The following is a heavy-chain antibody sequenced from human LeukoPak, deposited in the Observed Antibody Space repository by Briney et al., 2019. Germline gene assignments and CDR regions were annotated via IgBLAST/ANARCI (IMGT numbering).Heavy chain of an antibody. V-gene: IGHV3-23*01. CDR3: AQVSSTMATIRAPGAY. J-gene: IGHJ4*02. CDR2: ISGSGGST. D-gene: IGHD5-12*01. CDR1: GFTFSSYA. Sequence: GGSLRLSCAASGFTFSSYAMSWVRQAPGKGLEWVSAISGSGGSTYYADSVKGRFTISRDNSKNTLYLQMNSLRAEDTAVYYCAQVSSTMATIRAPGAYWGQGTLVTVSS.